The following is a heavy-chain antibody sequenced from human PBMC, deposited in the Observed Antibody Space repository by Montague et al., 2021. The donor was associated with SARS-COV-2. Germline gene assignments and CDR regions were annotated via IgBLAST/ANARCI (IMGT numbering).Heavy chain of an antibody. Sequence: TLSLTCTVSGGSISSGSYYWSWIRQPAGKGLEWIGRISISGSTNYXXSLKSRVTISVDTSKNQFSLKLSSVTAADTAVYYCASPSGYHLFQYWGRGTLVAVSS. CDR3: ASPSGYHLFQY. D-gene: IGHD3-22*01. CDR2: ISISGST. V-gene: IGHV4-61*02. J-gene: IGHJ4*02. CDR1: GGSISSGSYY.